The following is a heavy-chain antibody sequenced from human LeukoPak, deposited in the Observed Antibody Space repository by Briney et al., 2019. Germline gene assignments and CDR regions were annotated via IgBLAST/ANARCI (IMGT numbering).Heavy chain of an antibody. CDR3: ARGPRYFDWVNWFDP. Sequence: GGSLRLSCAASGFTFSSYGMHWVRQAPGKGLEWVAVIWYDGSNKYYADSVKGRFTISRDNSKNTLYLQMNSLRAEDTAVYYCARGPRYFDWVNWFDPWGQGTLVTVSS. D-gene: IGHD3-9*01. J-gene: IGHJ5*02. CDR1: GFTFSSYG. CDR2: IWYDGSNK. V-gene: IGHV3-33*01.